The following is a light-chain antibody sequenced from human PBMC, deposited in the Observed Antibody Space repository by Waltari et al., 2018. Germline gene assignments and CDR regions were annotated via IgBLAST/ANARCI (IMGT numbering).Light chain of an antibody. Sequence: EIVLTQSPGTLSLSPGDRAILSCRARQSVSKYLAWYQQKPGQAPRLLIYGASSRATGIPGRFSGSGSVTDFSLTSSRLEAEDFAVYYCQQYVSLPATFGQGTKVEIE. CDR3: QQYVSLPAT. CDR2: GAS. J-gene: IGKJ1*01. V-gene: IGKV3-20*01. CDR1: QSVSKY.